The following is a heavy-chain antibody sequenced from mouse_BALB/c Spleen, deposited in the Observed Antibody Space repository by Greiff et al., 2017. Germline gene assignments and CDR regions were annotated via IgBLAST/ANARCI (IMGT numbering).Heavy chain of an antibody. V-gene: IGHV5-12-1*01. J-gene: IGHJ4*01. CDR2: ISSGGGST. CDR3: ERPPLYGYAMDY. D-gene: IGHD1-1*01. Sequence: DVMLVESGGGLVKPGGSLKLSCAASGFAFSSYDMSWVRQTPEKRLEWVAYISSGGGSTYYPDTVKGRFTISRDNAKNTLYLQMSSLKSEDTAMYYCERPPLYGYAMDYWGQGTSVTVSS. CDR1: GFAFSSYD.